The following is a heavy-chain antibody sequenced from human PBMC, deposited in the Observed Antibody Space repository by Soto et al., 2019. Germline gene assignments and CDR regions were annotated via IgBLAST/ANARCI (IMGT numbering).Heavy chain of an antibody. CDR1: GFTFSSYW. Sequence: EVQLVESGGGLVQPGGSLRLFCAASGFTFSSYWMTWVRQAPGKGLEWVANIKEDGSEKYYVDSVKGRFTISRDNAKNSVYLQMNSLRAEDTAVYYCADSGSYTDVWGKGTTVTVSS. V-gene: IGHV3-7*01. D-gene: IGHD5-12*01. J-gene: IGHJ6*03. CDR3: ADSGSYTDV. CDR2: IKEDGSEK.